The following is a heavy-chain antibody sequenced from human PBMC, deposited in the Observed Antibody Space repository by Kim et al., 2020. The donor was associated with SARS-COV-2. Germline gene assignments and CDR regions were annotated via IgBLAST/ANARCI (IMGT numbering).Heavy chain of an antibody. D-gene: IGHD3-3*01. V-gene: IGHV3-30-3*01. Sequence: GGSLRLSCAASGFTFSSYAMHWVRQAPGKGLEWVAVISYDGSNKYYADSVKGRFTISRDNSKNTLYLQMNSLRAEDTAVYYCARGALFGVVFMHFFYWG. CDR1: GFTFSSYA. J-gene: IGHJ4*01. CDR2: ISYDGSNK. CDR3: ARGALFGVVFMHFFY.